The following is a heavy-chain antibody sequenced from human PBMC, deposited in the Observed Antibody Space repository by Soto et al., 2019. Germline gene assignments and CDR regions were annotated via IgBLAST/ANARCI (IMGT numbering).Heavy chain of an antibody. CDR2: INHGGSL. CDR1: GGSFSDYY. CDR3: ARGPHRAWLPAPYDYYYMDV. J-gene: IGHJ6*03. V-gene: IGHV4-34*01. Sequence: QVQLQQWGAGLLKPSETLSLTCAVYGGSFSDYYWSWIRQPTGKGLEWIGDINHGGSLNYNPSHKSRVTISLDTSKNQFSLKLTSVTAADTALYFCARGPHRAWLPAPYDYYYMDVWGKGTTVTVSS. D-gene: IGHD6-19*01.